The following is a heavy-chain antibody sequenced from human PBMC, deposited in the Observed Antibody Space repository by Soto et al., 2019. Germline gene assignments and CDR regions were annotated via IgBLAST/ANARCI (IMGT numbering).Heavy chain of an antibody. Sequence: GGSLRLSCAASGFTFSSYAMSWVRQAPGKGLEWVSAISGSGGSTYYADSVKGRFTISRDNSKNTLYLQMNSLRAEDTAVYYCAKGFGDYGDQGHFDYWGQGTLVTVSS. CDR2: ISGSGGST. J-gene: IGHJ4*02. V-gene: IGHV3-23*01. CDR3: AKGFGDYGDQGHFDY. CDR1: GFTFSSYA. D-gene: IGHD4-17*01.